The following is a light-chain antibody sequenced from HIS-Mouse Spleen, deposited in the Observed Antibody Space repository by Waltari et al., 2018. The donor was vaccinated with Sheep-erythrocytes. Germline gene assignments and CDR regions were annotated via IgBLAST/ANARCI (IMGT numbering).Light chain of an antibody. V-gene: IGLV2-11*01. CDR1: SSDVGGYNY. Sequence: QSALTQPRSVSGSPGQSVTISCTGTSSDVGGYNYVSWYQQHQGQAPKLMIYDVSKRPSGVPDRFSGSKSGNTASLTISGLQAEDEADYYCCSYAGSYNHVFATGTKVTVL. J-gene: IGLJ1*01. CDR2: DVS. CDR3: CSYAGSYNHV.